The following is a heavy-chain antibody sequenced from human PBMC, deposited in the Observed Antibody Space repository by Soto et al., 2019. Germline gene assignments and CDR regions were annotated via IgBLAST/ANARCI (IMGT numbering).Heavy chain of an antibody. CDR3: ARRSSGYPYYFDY. J-gene: IGHJ4*02. Sequence: EGSLRLSCSASGFTVITNYMSWVRQAPGKGLEWVSLIYSGGSTYYADSVKGRFTISSDNSKNTLYLQMNSLRAEDTAVYYCARRSSGYPYYFDYWGQVPLVTFST. CDR2: IYSGGST. V-gene: IGHV3-53*01. D-gene: IGHD3-22*01. CDR1: GFTVITNY.